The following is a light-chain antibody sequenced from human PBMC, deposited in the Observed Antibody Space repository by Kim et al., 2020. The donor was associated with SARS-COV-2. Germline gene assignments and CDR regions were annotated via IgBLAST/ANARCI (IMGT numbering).Light chain of an antibody. V-gene: IGKV3-15*01. CDR2: GAS. Sequence: VSPGERATLSCRASQSVSSSVAWYQQRPGQAPRLLIYGASTRATGIPARFSGSGSGTEFTLTSSSLQSEDFALYYCQQYKKRPPHTFGQGTKLEL. CDR1: QSVSSS. CDR3: QQYKKRPPHT. J-gene: IGKJ2*01.